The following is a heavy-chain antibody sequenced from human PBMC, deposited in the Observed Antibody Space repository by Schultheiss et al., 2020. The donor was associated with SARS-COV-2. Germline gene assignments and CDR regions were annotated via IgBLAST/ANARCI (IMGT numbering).Heavy chain of an antibody. CDR3: AKGPYYYDSSGPGDY. Sequence: GGSLRLSCAASGFTFSSYSMNWVRQAPGKGLEWVSAISGSGGSTYYADSVKGRFTISRDNSKNTLYLQMNSLRAEDTAVYYCAKGPYYYDSSGPGDYWGQGTLVTVSS. V-gene: IGHV3-23*01. J-gene: IGHJ4*02. CDR2: ISGSGGST. D-gene: IGHD3-22*01. CDR1: GFTFSSYS.